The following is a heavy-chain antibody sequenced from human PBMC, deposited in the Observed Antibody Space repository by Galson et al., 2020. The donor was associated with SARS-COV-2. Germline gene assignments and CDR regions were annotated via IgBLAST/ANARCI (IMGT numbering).Heavy chain of an antibody. Sequence: GESLKISCKASGYTFTSYYMHWVRQAPGQGLEWMGIINTSGGSTSYAQKFQGRVTMTRDPSTSTVYMELSSLRSEDTAVYYCARATYQLLLGYFDYWGQGTLVTVSS. V-gene: IGHV1-46*01. CDR2: INTSGGST. D-gene: IGHD2-2*01. CDR3: ARATYQLLLGYFDY. CDR1: GYTFTSYY. J-gene: IGHJ4*02.